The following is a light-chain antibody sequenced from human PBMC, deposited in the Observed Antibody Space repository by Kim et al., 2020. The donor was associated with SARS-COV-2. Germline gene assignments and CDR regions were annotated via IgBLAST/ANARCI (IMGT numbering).Light chain of an antibody. CDR1: QSVSSN. CDR3: QQYNNWPTWT. Sequence: SPGARATLSCRASQSVSSNLAWYQQKPGQAPRLLIYCASTRATGIPARCSGSGSGTEFTITISSLQSEDFAVYYCQQYNNWPTWTFGQGTKVDIK. CDR2: CAS. J-gene: IGKJ1*01. V-gene: IGKV3-15*01.